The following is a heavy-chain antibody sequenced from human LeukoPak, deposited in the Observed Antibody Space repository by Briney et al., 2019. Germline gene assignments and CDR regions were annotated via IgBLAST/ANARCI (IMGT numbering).Heavy chain of an antibody. Sequence: ASVKVSGKASGYTFTSYGISWVRQAPGQGLEWMGWISAYNGNTNYAQKLQGRVTMTTDTSTSTAYMELRSLRSDDTAVYYCARDPGIYSNSWTSFDYWGQGTLVTVSS. V-gene: IGHV1-18*04. CDR2: ISAYNGNT. CDR1: GYTFTSYG. CDR3: ARDPGIYSNSWTSFDY. D-gene: IGHD6-13*01. J-gene: IGHJ4*02.